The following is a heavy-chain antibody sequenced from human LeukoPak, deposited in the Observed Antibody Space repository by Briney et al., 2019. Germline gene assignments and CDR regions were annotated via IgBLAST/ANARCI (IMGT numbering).Heavy chain of an antibody. J-gene: IGHJ5*02. V-gene: IGHV2-5*01. Sequence: SGPTLVKPTQTLTLTCTFSGFSLSTSGVGVGWIRQPPGKALEWLALIYWNDDKRYSPSLKSRLTITKDTSKNQVVLTMTNMDPVDTATYYCALVDIAMVSYNWFDPWGQGTLVTVSS. CDR3: ALVDIAMVSYNWFDP. CDR1: GFSLSTSGVG. D-gene: IGHD5-18*01. CDR2: IYWNDDK.